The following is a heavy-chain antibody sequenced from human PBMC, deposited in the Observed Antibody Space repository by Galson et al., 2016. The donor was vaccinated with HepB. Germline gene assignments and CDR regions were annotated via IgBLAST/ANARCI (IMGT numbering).Heavy chain of an antibody. J-gene: IGHJ4*02. CDR3: SRPSPEGDY. Sequence: SLRLSCAGSGFRFGDYAMSWFRQTPGKGLEWIAFIRSNTFGGATEYAASVEDRFTISRDDSKSIAYLQMTCLRTEDTAMYYCSRPSPEGDYWGQGTLVIVSS. CDR2: IRSNTFGGAT. CDR1: GFRFGDYA. V-gene: IGHV3-49*03.